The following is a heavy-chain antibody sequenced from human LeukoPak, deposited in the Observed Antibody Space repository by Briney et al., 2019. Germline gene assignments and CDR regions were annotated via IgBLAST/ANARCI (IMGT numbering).Heavy chain of an antibody. D-gene: IGHD2-2*01. CDR1: GWSFNDYY. CDR2: INHSGST. Sequence: SETLSLPCAVYGWSFNDYYWRWIRQPPGKALEWIGEINHSGSTNYNPSRKSRGARSVDTSKNQFSLELSSVTAADTAVYYCARGRGEVVVVPAAMGTRPTYYFDYWGQGTLVTVSS. V-gene: IGHV4-34*01. J-gene: IGHJ4*02. CDR3: ARGRGEVVVVPAAMGTRPTYYFDY.